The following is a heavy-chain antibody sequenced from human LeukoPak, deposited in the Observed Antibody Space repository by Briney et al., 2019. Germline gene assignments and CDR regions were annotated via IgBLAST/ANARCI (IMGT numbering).Heavy chain of an antibody. Sequence: GESLQISCKGSGYSFTSYWIGWVRQMPGKGLEWMGIIYPGDSDTRYSPSFQGQVTISADKSTSTAYLQWSSLKASDTAMYYCARSGVYYDSSGYHPTDYWGQGTLVTVSS. CDR1: GYSFTSYW. D-gene: IGHD3-22*01. V-gene: IGHV5-51*01. J-gene: IGHJ4*02. CDR2: IYPGDSDT. CDR3: ARSGVYYDSSGYHPTDY.